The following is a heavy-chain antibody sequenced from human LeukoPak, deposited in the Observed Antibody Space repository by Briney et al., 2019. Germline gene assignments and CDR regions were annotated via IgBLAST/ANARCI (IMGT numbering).Heavy chain of an antibody. D-gene: IGHD1-26*01. CDR2: ISGSGGST. CDR3: AKQGRSAGARGRFDY. CDR1: GFTFSSYA. J-gene: IGHJ4*02. Sequence: GGSLRLSCAASGFTFSSYAISWVRQAPGKGLERVSAISGSGGSTYYADSVKGRFTISRDNSKNTLYLQMNSLRAEDTAVYYCAKQGRSAGARGRFDYWGQGTLVTVSS. V-gene: IGHV3-23*01.